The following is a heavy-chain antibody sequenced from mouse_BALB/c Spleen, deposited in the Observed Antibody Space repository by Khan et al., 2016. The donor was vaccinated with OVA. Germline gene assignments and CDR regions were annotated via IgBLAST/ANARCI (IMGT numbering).Heavy chain of an antibody. Sequence: EVELVESGGGLVQPGGSRKLSCAASGFTFSSFGMHWVRQAPEKGLEWVAYISSGSSTIYYADTVKGRFTISRDNPKNTRFLQMTSLRSEDTAMYYCARRRIYDGYYGGAMDYWGQGTSVTVSS. J-gene: IGHJ4*01. V-gene: IGHV5-17*02. CDR1: GFTFSSFG. D-gene: IGHD2-3*01. CDR3: ARRRIYDGYYGGAMDY. CDR2: ISSGSSTI.